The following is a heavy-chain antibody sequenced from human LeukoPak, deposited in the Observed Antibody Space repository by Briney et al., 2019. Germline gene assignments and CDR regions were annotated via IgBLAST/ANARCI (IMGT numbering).Heavy chain of an antibody. J-gene: IGHJ4*02. CDR3: ARVVSGSCRLPRGGEFDY. D-gene: IGHD1-26*01. Sequence: PSETLSLTCAVSGYSISSGYYWGWIRQPPGKGLEWIGSIYHSGSTYYNPSLKSRVTISVDTSKNQFSLKLSSVTAADTAVYYCARVVSGSCRLPRGGEFDYWGQGTLVTVSS. CDR1: GYSISSGYY. CDR2: IYHSGST. V-gene: IGHV4-38-2*01.